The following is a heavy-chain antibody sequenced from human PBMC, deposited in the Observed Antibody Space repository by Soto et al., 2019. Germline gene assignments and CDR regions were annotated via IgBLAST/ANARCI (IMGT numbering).Heavy chain of an antibody. Sequence: QVQLVQSGAAVKKPGSSVKVSCKASGGTFSSYTISWVRQAPGQGLEWMGRIIPILGIANYAQKFQGRVTITADKSTSTAYMELSSLRSEDTAVYYCARSFGEMATPHNWFDPWGQGTLVTVSS. CDR1: GGTFSSYT. J-gene: IGHJ5*02. V-gene: IGHV1-69*02. D-gene: IGHD3-16*01. CDR3: ARSFGEMATPHNWFDP. CDR2: IIPILGIA.